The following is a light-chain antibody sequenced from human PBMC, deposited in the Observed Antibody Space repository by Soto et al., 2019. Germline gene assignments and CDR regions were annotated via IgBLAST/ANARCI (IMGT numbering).Light chain of an antibody. CDR3: QQYNNWPPWT. CDR1: QSCSSN. CDR2: GAS. J-gene: IGKJ1*01. V-gene: IGKV3-15*01. Sequence: EIVLTQSPATLSVSPGERATLSCRASQSCSSNLAWYQQRPGRAPRLLMHGASTRATGVPARFSGSGSETEFTLTISSLQSEDFAVYYCQQYNNWPPWTFGQGTKVDIK.